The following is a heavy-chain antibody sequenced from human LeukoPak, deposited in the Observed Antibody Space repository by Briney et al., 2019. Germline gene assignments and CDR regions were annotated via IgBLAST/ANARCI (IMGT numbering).Heavy chain of an antibody. CDR1: GGSISGSGYY. D-gene: IGHD6-19*01. V-gene: IGHV4-39*05. J-gene: IGHJ4*02. CDR3: VKSGGYGLIDY. CDR2: IYYTGST. Sequence: PSETPSLTCAVSGGSISGSGYYLGWIRQPPGKGLEWIGNIYYTGSTYYNASLQSRVTISIDMSKNQFSLRLSSVTAADTAMYYCVKSGGYGLIDYWGQGTLVTVSS.